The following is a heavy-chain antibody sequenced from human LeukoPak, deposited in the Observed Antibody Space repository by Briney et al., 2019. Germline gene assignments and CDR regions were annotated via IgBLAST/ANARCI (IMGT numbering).Heavy chain of an antibody. D-gene: IGHD5-24*01. CDR3: ARDRSLDGYTVDY. CDR1: GYTFTSYY. CDR2: INPSGGST. Sequence: GASVKASCKASGYTFTSYYMHWVRQAPGQGLEWMGIINPSGGSTSYAQKFQGRVTMTRDMSTSTVYMELSSLRSEDTAVYYCARDRSLDGYTVDYWGQGTLVTVSS. J-gene: IGHJ4*02. V-gene: IGHV1-46*01.